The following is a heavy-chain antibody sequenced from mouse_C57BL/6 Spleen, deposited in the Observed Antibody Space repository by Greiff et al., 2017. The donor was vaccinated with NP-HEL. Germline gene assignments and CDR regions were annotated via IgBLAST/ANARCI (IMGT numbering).Heavy chain of an antibody. Sequence: EVKLLESGPGLVKPSQSLSLTCSVTGYSITSGYYWNWIRQFPGNKLEWMGYISYDGSNNYNPSLKNRISITRDTSKNQFFLKLNSVTTEDTATYYCARVFYYDYDTGFDYWGQGTTLTVSS. CDR1: GYSITSGYY. V-gene: IGHV3-6*01. D-gene: IGHD2-4*01. CDR2: ISYDGSN. CDR3: ARVFYYDYDTGFDY. J-gene: IGHJ2*01.